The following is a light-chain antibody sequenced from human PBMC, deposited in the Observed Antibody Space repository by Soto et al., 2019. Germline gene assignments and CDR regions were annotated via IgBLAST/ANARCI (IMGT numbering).Light chain of an antibody. CDR1: QSLLHSNGYNY. CDR2: LGS. J-gene: IGKJ5*01. V-gene: IGKV2-28*01. Sequence: DIVMTQSPLSLPFTPGEPASISCRSSQSLLHSNGYNYLDWYLQKPGQSPQLLIYLGSNRASGVPDRFSGSGSGTDFTLTISRLEPEDFAVYYCQQYGSSPQVTFGQGTRL. CDR3: QQYGSSPQVT.